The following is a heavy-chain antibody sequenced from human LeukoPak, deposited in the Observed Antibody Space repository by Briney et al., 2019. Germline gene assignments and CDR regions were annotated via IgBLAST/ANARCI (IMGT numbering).Heavy chain of an antibody. Sequence: ASVKVSCKASGYTFTSYGISWARQAPGQGLGWMGGIIPIFGTTNYAQKFQGRVTITADESTSTAYMELSSLRSEDTAVYYCASGTVVLTAPFDYWGHGTLVTVSS. CDR1: GYTFTSYG. D-gene: IGHD2-21*02. CDR2: IIPIFGTT. J-gene: IGHJ4*01. V-gene: IGHV1-69*13. CDR3: ASGTVVLTAPFDY.